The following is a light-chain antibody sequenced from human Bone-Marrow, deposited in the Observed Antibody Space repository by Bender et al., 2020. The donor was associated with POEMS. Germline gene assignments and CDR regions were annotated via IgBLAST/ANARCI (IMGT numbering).Light chain of an antibody. V-gene: IGLV3-25*02. CDR3: QSADTTGSYAV. CDR2: KDT. Sequence: YELKQPPSVSVSAGQTATITCFGDALPKQYAYWYQHRPGHAPVLVLCKDTQRPAGIPERFSGSTSGTSVPLTITDVQAEEAADYYCQSADTTGSYAVFGGGTHLTVL. CDR1: ALPKQY. J-gene: IGLJ7*01.